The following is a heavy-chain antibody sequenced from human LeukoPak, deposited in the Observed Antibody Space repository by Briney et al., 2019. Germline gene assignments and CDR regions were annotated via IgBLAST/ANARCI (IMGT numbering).Heavy chain of an antibody. CDR1: GFTFSDYY. CDR3: ARVAPDYYDTSGYYPRGSPYFDY. CDR2: FYSGGST. Sequence: GGSLRLSCAASGFTFSDYYMSWVRQAPGKGLEWVSVFYSGGSTYYADSVKGRFTISRDNSKNTLYLQMNSLRAEDTAVYYCARVAPDYYDTSGYYPRGSPYFDYWGQGTLVTVSS. D-gene: IGHD3-22*01. V-gene: IGHV3-66*01. J-gene: IGHJ4*02.